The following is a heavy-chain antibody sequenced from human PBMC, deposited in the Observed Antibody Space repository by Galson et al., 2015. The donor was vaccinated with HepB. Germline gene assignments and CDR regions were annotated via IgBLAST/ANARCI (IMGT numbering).Heavy chain of an antibody. D-gene: IGHD1-14*01. V-gene: IGHV1-2*04. J-gene: IGHJ4*02. CDR1: GYTFTGYY. CDR3: ARAPEKGPFDY. Sequence: SVKVSCKASGYTFTGYYMHWVRQAPGQGLEWMGWINPNSGGTNYAQKFQGWVTMTRDTSISTAYMELSRLRSDDKAVYYCARAPEKGPFDYWGQGTLVTVSS. CDR2: INPNSGGT.